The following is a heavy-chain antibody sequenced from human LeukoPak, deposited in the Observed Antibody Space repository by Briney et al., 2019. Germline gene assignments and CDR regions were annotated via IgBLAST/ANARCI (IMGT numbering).Heavy chain of an antibody. J-gene: IGHJ4*02. CDR1: GFTVSTNY. Sequence: PGGSLRLSCAASGFTVSTNYMSWVRQAPGKGLEWVSVIYTDDTTYYADSVKGRFTISRDNSKNTLYLQMNSLRAEDTAVYYCATVKRGNAFDYWGQGTLVTVSS. D-gene: IGHD4-23*01. V-gene: IGHV3-53*01. CDR3: ATVKRGNAFDY. CDR2: IYTDDTT.